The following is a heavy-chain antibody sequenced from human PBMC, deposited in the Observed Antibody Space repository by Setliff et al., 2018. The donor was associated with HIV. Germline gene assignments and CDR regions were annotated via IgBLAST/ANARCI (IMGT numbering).Heavy chain of an antibody. CDR1: GGSFTNYF. V-gene: IGHV4-34*01. Sequence: SETLSLTCAVYGGSFTNYFWSWIRQSPGKGPEWIGEINHSGRTKYNPSLKSRVTMSVDTSKNQFSLKLKSVTAADTAVYYCAREDTTGYYSLSAFDIWGQGTLVTVSS. CDR3: AREDTTGYYSLSAFDI. CDR2: INHSGRT. J-gene: IGHJ3*02. D-gene: IGHD3-22*01.